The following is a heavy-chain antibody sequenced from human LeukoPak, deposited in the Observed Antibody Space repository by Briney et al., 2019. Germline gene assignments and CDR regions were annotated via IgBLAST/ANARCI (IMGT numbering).Heavy chain of an antibody. CDR3: ARDDKYSSSSHFDY. V-gene: IGHV1-18*01. CDR2: IRAYNGNT. CDR1: GYTFTNYG. J-gene: IGHJ4*02. Sequence: ASVKVSCKASGYTFTNYGITWVRQAPGQGLEWMGWIRAYNGNTNYAQKLQGRVTMTTDTSTSTAYMELRSLRSDDTAVYYCARDDKYSSSSHFDYWGQGTLVTVSS. D-gene: IGHD6-6*01.